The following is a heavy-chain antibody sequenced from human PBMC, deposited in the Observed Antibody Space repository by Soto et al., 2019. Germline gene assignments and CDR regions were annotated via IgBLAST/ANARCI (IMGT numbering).Heavy chain of an antibody. CDR2: IYYTGST. Sequence: SVTLSLTCAVSGGYIISYYWSWIRQPPGKGLEWIGYIYYTGSTNYSPSLKSRVTISVDTSKNQFSLKLSSVTAADTAVYYCARSSYTGYDFDYWGQGTLVTVSS. V-gene: IGHV4-59*01. J-gene: IGHJ4*02. CDR1: GGYIISYY. D-gene: IGHD5-12*01. CDR3: ARSSYTGYDFDY.